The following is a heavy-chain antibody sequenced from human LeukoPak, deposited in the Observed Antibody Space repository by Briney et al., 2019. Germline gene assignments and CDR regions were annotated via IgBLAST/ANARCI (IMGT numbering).Heavy chain of an antibody. D-gene: IGHD1-7*01. CDR2: ISAYNGNT. CDR1: GGTFSSYA. Sequence: ASVKVSCKASGGTFSSYAISWVRQAPGQGLEWMGWISAYNGNTNYAQKLQGRVTMTTDTSTSTAYMELRSLRSDDTAVYYCARDYWNYYFDYWGRGTLVTVSS. J-gene: IGHJ4*02. CDR3: ARDYWNYYFDY. V-gene: IGHV1-18*01.